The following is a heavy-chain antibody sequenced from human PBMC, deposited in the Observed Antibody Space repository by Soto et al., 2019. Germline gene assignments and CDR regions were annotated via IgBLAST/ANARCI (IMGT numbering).Heavy chain of an antibody. Sequence: SVKVSCKASGGTFSSYTISWVRQAPGQGLEWMGRIIPILGIANYAQKFQGRVTITADKSTSTAYMELSSLRSEDTAVYYCAVYYYDTRGPDAFDIWGQGTMVTVSS. CDR2: IIPILGIA. J-gene: IGHJ3*02. D-gene: IGHD3-22*01. CDR1: GGTFSSYT. V-gene: IGHV1-69*02. CDR3: AVYYYDTRGPDAFDI.